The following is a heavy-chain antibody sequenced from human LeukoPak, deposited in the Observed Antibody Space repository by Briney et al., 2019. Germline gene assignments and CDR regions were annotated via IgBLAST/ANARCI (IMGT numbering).Heavy chain of an antibody. D-gene: IGHD5-24*01. Sequence: GGSLRLSCAASGFTVSSNYMSWVRQAPGKGLEWVSVIYSGGSTYYADSVKGRFTISRDNSKNTLYLQMNSLRAEDTAVYYCARVHDGYNRVYFDYWGQGTLVTVSS. CDR1: GFTVSSNY. V-gene: IGHV3-53*01. CDR3: ARVHDGYNRVYFDY. J-gene: IGHJ4*02. CDR2: IYSGGST.